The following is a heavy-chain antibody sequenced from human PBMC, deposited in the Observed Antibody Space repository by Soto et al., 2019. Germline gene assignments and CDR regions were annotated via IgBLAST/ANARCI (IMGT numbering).Heavy chain of an antibody. CDR1: GGSITSYY. Sequence: QVQLQESGPGLVKPSETLSLTCTVSGGSITSYYWSWIRQAPGKGLEWIGYIFYSGGTDYNPSLKSRHTISVDSSKSEFSLKLTSVPAADSAVYYCAKLSTVIWWSFVYIWGQGTMVTVYS. D-gene: IGHD4-17*01. CDR3: AKLSTVIWWSFVYI. J-gene: IGHJ3*02. CDR2: IFYSGGT. V-gene: IGHV4-59*08.